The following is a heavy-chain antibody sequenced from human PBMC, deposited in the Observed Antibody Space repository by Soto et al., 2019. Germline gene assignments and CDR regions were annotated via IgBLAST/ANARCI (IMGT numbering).Heavy chain of an antibody. Sequence: SETLSLTCTVSGGSISSYYWSWIRQPPGKGLEWIGYIYYSGSTNYNPSLKSRVTISVDTSKNQFSLKLSSVTAADTAVYYCARNKVGSGSNNWFDPWGQGTLVTVSS. CDR3: ARNKVGSGSNNWFDP. V-gene: IGHV4-59*01. CDR2: IYYSGST. CDR1: GGSISSYY. J-gene: IGHJ5*02. D-gene: IGHD3-10*01.